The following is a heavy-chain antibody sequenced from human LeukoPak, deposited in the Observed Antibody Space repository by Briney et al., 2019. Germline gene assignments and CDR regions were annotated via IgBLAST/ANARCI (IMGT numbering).Heavy chain of an antibody. CDR3: AAGVSGWYPYYFDY. Sequence: SETLSLTCAVYGGSFSGYYWSWIRQPPGKGLEWIGEINHSGSTNYNPSLKSRVTISVDTSKNHFSLNLSSVTAADTAVYYCAAGVSGWYPYYFDYWGQGTLVTVSS. D-gene: IGHD6-19*01. V-gene: IGHV4-34*01. J-gene: IGHJ4*02. CDR2: INHSGST. CDR1: GGSFSGYY.